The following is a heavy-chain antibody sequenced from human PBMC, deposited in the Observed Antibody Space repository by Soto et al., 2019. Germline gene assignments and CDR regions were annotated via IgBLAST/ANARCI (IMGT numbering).Heavy chain of an antibody. D-gene: IGHD3-3*01. CDR2: ISSSSSYI. J-gene: IGHJ6*02. CDR3: ARDLSLYYDFWSGSSTYGMDV. Sequence: LRLSWAASGFTFSSYSMNWVRQAPGKGLEWVSSISSSSSYIYYADSVKGRFTISRDNAKNSLYLQMNSLRAEDTAVYYCARDLSLYYDFWSGSSTYGMDVWGQGTTVTVSS. CDR1: GFTFSSYS. V-gene: IGHV3-21*01.